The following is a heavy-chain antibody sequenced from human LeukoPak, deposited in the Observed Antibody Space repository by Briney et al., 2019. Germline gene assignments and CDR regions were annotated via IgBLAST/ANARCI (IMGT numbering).Heavy chain of an antibody. V-gene: IGHV4-39*01. CDR3: ARHRYYYRSGSYYGAPYYMDV. Sequence: SETLSLTCTVSGGSISSSSYYWGWIRQPPGKGLEWIGSIYYSGSTYYNPSLKSRVTISVDTSKNQFSPKLSSLTAADTAVYYCARHRYYYRSGSYYGAPYYMDVWGKGTTVTISS. J-gene: IGHJ6*03. CDR1: GGSISSSSYY. D-gene: IGHD3-10*01. CDR2: IYYSGST.